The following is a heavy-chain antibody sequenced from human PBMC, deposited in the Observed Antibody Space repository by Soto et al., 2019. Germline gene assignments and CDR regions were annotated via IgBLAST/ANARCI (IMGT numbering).Heavy chain of an antibody. V-gene: IGHV3-30*18. D-gene: IGHD4-17*01. CDR1: GFTFSSYG. CDR2: ISYDGSNK. Sequence: QVQLVESGGGVVQPGRSLRLSCAASGFTFSSYGMHWVRQAPGKGLEWVAVISYDGSNKYYADSVKGRFTISRDNSKNTLYLQMNSLRAEDTAVYYCAKVMTTVTTVVYFLFDYWGQGTLVTVSS. CDR3: AKVMTTVTTVVYFLFDY. J-gene: IGHJ4*02.